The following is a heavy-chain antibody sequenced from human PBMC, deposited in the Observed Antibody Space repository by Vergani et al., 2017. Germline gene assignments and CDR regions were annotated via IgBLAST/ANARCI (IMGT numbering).Heavy chain of an antibody. CDR2: INHSGST. Sequence: QVQLQESGPGLVKPSETLSLTCAVSGYSISSGYYWGWIRQPPGKGLEWIGEINHSGSTNYNPSLKSRVTISVDTSKNQFSLKLSSVTAADTAVYYCARLLRYFDRGMDVWGQGTTVTVSS. CDR1: GYSISSGYY. D-gene: IGHD3-9*01. V-gene: IGHV4-38-2*01. CDR3: ARLLRYFDRGMDV. J-gene: IGHJ6*02.